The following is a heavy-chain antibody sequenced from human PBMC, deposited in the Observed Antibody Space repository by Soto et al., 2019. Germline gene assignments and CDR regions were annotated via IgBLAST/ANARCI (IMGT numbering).Heavy chain of an antibody. CDR2: ISPNSGNT. D-gene: IGHD3-16*01. Sequence: GASVKVSCKPSGYTFTTFDINWVRQAPGQGLEWMGWISPNSGNTGYAQKFQGRVVMTRDTAISTAYMELRSLTSEDTAVYYCARGITQGYDYWGQGTLVTVSS. CDR1: GYTFTTFD. CDR3: ARGITQGYDY. V-gene: IGHV1-8*01. J-gene: IGHJ4*02.